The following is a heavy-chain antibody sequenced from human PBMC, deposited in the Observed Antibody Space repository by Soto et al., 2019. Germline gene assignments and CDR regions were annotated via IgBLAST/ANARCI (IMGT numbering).Heavy chain of an antibody. CDR2: ISYDGSNK. CDR3: AKRGGCHIDY. D-gene: IGHD1-26*01. CDR1: GFTFSSYG. Sequence: QVQLVESGGGVVQPGRSLRLSCAASGFTFSSYGMHWVRQAPGKGLEWVAVISYDGSNKYYADSVKGRFTISRDNSKNTLYLQMNSLRAEDTAVYYCAKRGGCHIDYWGQGTLVTVSS. J-gene: IGHJ4*02. V-gene: IGHV3-30*18.